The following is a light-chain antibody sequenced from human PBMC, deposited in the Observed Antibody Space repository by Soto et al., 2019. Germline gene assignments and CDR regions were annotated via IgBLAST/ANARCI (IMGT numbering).Light chain of an antibody. V-gene: IGKV2-28*01. J-gene: IGKJ1*01. Sequence: DIVMTQSPLSLPVTPGEPASISCRSSQSLLHSNGYKYLDWYLQKPGQSPQLLIYFGSNRASGVPDRFSGSGSGKDFTLKISRVEAEDVGVYYCMQALQTPPWTFGQGTKVEI. CDR3: MQALQTPPWT. CDR1: QSLLHSNGYKY. CDR2: FGS.